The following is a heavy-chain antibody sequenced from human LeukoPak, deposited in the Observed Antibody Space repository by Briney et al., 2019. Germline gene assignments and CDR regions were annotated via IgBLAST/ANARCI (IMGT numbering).Heavy chain of an antibody. J-gene: IGHJ4*01. CDR3: ARDGVSGRFDY. CDR1: GFTFRIYG. CDR2: ISSGSDTI. Sequence: GGSLRLSCAASGFTFRIYGMNWVRQAPGKGPEWVSYISSGSDTIYYADSAKGRFTMSRDNAKNSLFLQMNSLRAEDTAVYYCARDGVSGRFDYWGRGTLVTVSS. V-gene: IGHV3-48*04. D-gene: IGHD3-3*01.